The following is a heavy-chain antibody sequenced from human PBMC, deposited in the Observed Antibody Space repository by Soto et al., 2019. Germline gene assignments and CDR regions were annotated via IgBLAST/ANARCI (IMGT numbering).Heavy chain of an antibody. Sequence: ASVKVSCKASGGTFSSYAISWVRQAPGQGLEWMGGIIPIFGTANYAQKFQGRVTITADESTSTAYMELSSLRSEDTAVYYCARSEYSYGYFDYWGQGTLVTVSS. CDR2: IIPIFGTA. CDR1: GGTFSSYA. J-gene: IGHJ4*02. D-gene: IGHD5-18*01. V-gene: IGHV1-69*13. CDR3: ARSEYSYGYFDY.